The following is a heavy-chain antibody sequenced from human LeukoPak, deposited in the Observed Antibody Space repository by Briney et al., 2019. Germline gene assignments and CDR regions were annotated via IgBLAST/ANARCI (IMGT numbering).Heavy chain of an antibody. CDR2: ISAYNGNT. Sequence: GASVKVSCKASGYTFTSYGISWVRRAPGQGLEWMGWISAYNGNTNYAQKLQGRVTMTTDTSTSTAYMELRSLRFDDTAVYYCARVKLTGTSDYWGQGTLVTVSS. J-gene: IGHJ4*02. CDR3: ARVKLTGTSDY. CDR1: GYTFTSYG. D-gene: IGHD7-27*01. V-gene: IGHV1-18*01.